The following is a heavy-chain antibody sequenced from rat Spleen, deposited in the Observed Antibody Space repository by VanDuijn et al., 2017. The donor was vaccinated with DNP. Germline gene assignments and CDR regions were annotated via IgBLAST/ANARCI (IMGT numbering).Heavy chain of an antibody. V-gene: IGHV5-7*01. CDR3: TRHDELLDY. J-gene: IGHJ2*01. CDR1: GFTFSDYY. CDR2: ISYDGSST. D-gene: IGHD5-1*01. Sequence: EVQLVESGGGPVQPGRSLKLSCAASGFTFSDYYMAWVRQAPKKGLEWVATISYDGSSTYYRDSVKGRFSLSRDNAKSTLYLQVNSLRSEDTATYYCTRHDELLDYWGQGVMVTVSS.